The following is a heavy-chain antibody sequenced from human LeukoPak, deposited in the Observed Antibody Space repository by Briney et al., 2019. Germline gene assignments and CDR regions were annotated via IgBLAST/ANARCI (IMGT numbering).Heavy chain of an antibody. CDR3: AKDPRAGYCSSTSCYTGGLFDY. CDR2: ISGSGGST. D-gene: IGHD2-2*02. J-gene: IGHJ4*02. Sequence: PGGSLRLSCAASGFTFSSYAMSWVRQAPGKGLERVSAISGSGGSTYYADSVKGRFTISRDNSKNTLYLQMNSLRADDTAVYYCAKDPRAGYCSSTSCYTGGLFDYWGQGTLVTVSS. CDR1: GFTFSSYA. V-gene: IGHV3-23*01.